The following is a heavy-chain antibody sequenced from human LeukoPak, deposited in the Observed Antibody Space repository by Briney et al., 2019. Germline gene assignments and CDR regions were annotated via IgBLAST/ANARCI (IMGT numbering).Heavy chain of an antibody. V-gene: IGHV3-48*04. CDR3: ARPVVAATTPDTFDI. CDR1: GFTFSSYS. D-gene: IGHD2-15*01. J-gene: IGHJ3*02. Sequence: GGSLRLSCAASGFTFSSYSMSWIRQAPGKGLEWVSYISSGGRTIYYADSVKGRFTMSRDNAKNSLYLQMNSLRAEDTAVYYCARPVVAATTPDTFDIWGQGTMVTVSS. CDR2: ISSGGRTI.